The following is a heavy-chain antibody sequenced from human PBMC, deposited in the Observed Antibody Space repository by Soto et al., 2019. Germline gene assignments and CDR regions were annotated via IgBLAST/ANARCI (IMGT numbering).Heavy chain of an antibody. Sequence: PSETLSLTCAVYGGSFSGYYWSWIRQPPGKGLEWIGEINHSGSTNYNPSLKSRVTISVDTSKNQFSLKLSSVTAADTAVYYCARGITTVTTRAVFDYWGQGTLVTVSS. V-gene: IGHV4-34*01. J-gene: IGHJ4*02. CDR2: INHSGST. CDR3: ARGITTVTTRAVFDY. CDR1: GGSFSGYY. D-gene: IGHD4-17*01.